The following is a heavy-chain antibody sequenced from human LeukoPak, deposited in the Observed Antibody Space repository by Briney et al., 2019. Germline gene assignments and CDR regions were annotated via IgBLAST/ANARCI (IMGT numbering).Heavy chain of an antibody. V-gene: IGHV3-7*01. J-gene: IGHJ4*02. D-gene: IGHD3-22*01. Sequence: GGSLRLSCAASGFTFSSYWMSWVRQAPGKGLEWVANIKQDGSEKYYVDSVKGRFTISRDNAKNSLYLQMNGLRAEDTAVYYCARATYYYDSSGELLDYWGQGTLVTVSS. CDR1: GFTFSSYW. CDR2: IKQDGSEK. CDR3: ARATYYYDSSGELLDY.